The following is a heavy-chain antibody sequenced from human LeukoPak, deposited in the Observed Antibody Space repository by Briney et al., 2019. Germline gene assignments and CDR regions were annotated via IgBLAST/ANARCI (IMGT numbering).Heavy chain of an antibody. CDR1: GGSISSSRYY. Sequence: PSETLSLTCTVSGGSISSSRYYWGWIRQPPGKGLEWIGNIYTTGSTYYSPSLKSRVIISLDTSENQFSLTLRSLTAADTAVYYCAKGNPYYDSWGQGTLVTVSS. CDR2: IYTTGST. J-gene: IGHJ5*02. D-gene: IGHD5-12*01. CDR3: AKGNPYYDS. V-gene: IGHV4-39*07.